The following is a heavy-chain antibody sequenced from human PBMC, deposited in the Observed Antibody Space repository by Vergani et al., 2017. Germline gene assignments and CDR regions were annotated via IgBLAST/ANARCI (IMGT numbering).Heavy chain of an antibody. J-gene: IGHJ4*02. CDR2: IYSGGST. V-gene: IGHV3-66*01. Sequence: EVQLVESGGGLVQPGGSLRLSCAASGFTVSSNYMSWVRQAPGKGLEWVSVIYSGGSTYYADSVKGRFTISRDNAKNSLYLQMNSLRAEDTAVYYCARDWRNYYGSGSYYNFDYWGQGTLVTVSS. CDR1: GFTVSSNY. D-gene: IGHD3-10*01. CDR3: ARDWRNYYGSGSYYNFDY.